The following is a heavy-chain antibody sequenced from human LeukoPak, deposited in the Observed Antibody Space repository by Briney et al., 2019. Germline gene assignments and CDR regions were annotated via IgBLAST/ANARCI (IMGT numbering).Heavy chain of an antibody. CDR2: VYPDESNI. J-gene: IGHJ4*02. CDR1: GYSCPTYW. CDR3: ARPPSRGYSSSFEY. Sequence: GESLKISCKGSGYSCPTYWIAWVRQMPGKGLEWMGIVYPDESNIRYSPSFQGQVTISADKSISTAYLQWSSLKASDTAMYYCARPPSRGYSSSFEYWGQGTLVTVSS. V-gene: IGHV5-51*01. D-gene: IGHD2-2*03.